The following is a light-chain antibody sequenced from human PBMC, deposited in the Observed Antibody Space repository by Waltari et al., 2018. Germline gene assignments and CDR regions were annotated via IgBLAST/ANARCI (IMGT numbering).Light chain of an antibody. Sequence: EIVLTQSPGTLSLSPGESATLPCRTSPNLGSYLGWFQQKPGQAPRLLIHGTSSRATGIPDRFSGSGSGTDFTLTISRLEPEDFVVYYCQFYGESPYTFGQGTRLEIK. CDR3: QFYGESPYT. V-gene: IGKV3-20*01. CDR2: GTS. CDR1: PNLGSY. J-gene: IGKJ5*01.